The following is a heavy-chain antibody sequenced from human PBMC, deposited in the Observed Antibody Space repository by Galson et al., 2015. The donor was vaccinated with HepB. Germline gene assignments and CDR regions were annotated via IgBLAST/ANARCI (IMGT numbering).Heavy chain of an antibody. Sequence: SLRLSCAASGFTFHTYWMTWVRQAPGKGLVWVANIKRDGSEKYYVDSVKGRFTISRDNARKSLYLQMNSLRAEDTAVYYCARGFDALDIWGQGTAVTVSS. CDR1: GFTFHTYW. J-gene: IGHJ3*02. D-gene: IGHD3-10*01. CDR2: IKRDGSEK. V-gene: IGHV3-7*03. CDR3: ARGFDALDI.